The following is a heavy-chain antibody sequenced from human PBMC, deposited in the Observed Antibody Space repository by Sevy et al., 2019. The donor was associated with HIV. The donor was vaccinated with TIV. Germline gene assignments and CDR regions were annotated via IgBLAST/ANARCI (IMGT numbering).Heavy chain of an antibody. J-gene: IGHJ5*02. CDR2: INPNSGGT. D-gene: IGHD6-19*01. V-gene: IGHV1-2*02. Sequence: ASVKVSCKASGYTFTGYYMHWVRQAPGQGLEWMGWINPNSGGTNYAQKFQGRVTMTRDTSISPAYMELSRLRSDDTAVYYCAREAGIAVAGTGWFDPWGQGTLVTVSS. CDR1: GYTFTGYY. CDR3: AREAGIAVAGTGWFDP.